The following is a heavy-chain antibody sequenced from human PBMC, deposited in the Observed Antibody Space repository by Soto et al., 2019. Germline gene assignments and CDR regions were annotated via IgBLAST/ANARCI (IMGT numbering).Heavy chain of an antibody. CDR2: IIPIFGTA. D-gene: IGHD5-18*01. Sequence: EAAVKVSCQASGGTFSSYAISWVRQAPGKGLEWMGGIIPIFGTANYAQKFQGRVMITADESTSTAYMELSSLRSEDTAVYYCARGQLWSPREYYYYYGMDVWGQGTTVTVSS. J-gene: IGHJ6*02. V-gene: IGHV1-69*13. CDR1: GGTFSSYA. CDR3: ARGQLWSPREYYYYYGMDV.